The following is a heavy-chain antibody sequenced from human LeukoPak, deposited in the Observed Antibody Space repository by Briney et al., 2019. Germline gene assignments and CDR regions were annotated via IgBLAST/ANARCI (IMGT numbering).Heavy chain of an antibody. CDR1: GFTFDDYA. CDR3: AKGRGRWLQLVDY. CDR2: ISWNSGSI. V-gene: IGHV3-9*01. Sequence: GGSLRLSCAASGFTFDDYAMHWVRQAPGKGLEWVSGISWNSGSIGYADSVKGRFTISRDNAKNSLYLQMNSLRAEDTALYYCAKGRGRWLQLVDYWGQETLVTVSP. J-gene: IGHJ4*02. D-gene: IGHD5-24*01.